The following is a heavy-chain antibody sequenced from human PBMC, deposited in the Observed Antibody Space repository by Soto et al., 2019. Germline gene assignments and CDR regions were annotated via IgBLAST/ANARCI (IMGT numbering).Heavy chain of an antibody. V-gene: IGHV4-59*01. CDR3: AREGNGWYYSDF. J-gene: IGHJ4*02. D-gene: IGHD6-19*01. CDR2: ISYTGNT. Sequence: SETLSLTCTVSGGSIAPFYWSWIRQTPGKGLEWIGHISYTGNTNYNPSLKSRVAMTVDTSKNQFSLNLTSVTAADTAVYYCAREGNGWYYSDFWGQGTLVTVSS. CDR1: GGSIAPFY.